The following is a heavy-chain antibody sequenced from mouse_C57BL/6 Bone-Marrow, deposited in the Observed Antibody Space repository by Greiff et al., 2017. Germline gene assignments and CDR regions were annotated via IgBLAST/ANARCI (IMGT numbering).Heavy chain of an antibody. J-gene: IGHJ2*01. Sequence: QVQLQQPGAELVKPGASVKLSCKASGYTFTSYWMQWVKQRPGQGLEWIGEIDPSNSYTNFNQKFKGKATLTVDTSSSTAYMQLISLTSEDSAVYYCARKVNYYGSSYDDWGQGTTLTGSS. V-gene: IGHV1-50*01. CDR2: IDPSNSYT. D-gene: IGHD1-1*01. CDR1: GYTFTSYW. CDR3: ARKVNYYGSSYDD.